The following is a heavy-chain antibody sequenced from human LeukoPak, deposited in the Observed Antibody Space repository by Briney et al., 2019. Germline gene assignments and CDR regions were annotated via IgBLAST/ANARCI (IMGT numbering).Heavy chain of an antibody. Sequence: GGSLRLSCATSGFIFSSYAMNWVRQAPGKGLEWVAYISFGGNTIYYGDSVKGRFTISRDNAKNSVSLQMDSLRGDDTAVYYCARDIGGSYSAIDYWGQGTLVTVSS. CDR1: GFIFSSYA. CDR3: ARDIGGSYSAIDY. V-gene: IGHV3-48*03. D-gene: IGHD1-26*01. CDR2: ISFGGNTI. J-gene: IGHJ4*02.